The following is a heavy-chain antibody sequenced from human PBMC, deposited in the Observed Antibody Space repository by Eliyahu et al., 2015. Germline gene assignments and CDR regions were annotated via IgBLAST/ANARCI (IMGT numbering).Heavy chain of an antibody. CDR3: ARGSIVGGSNWYFDL. Sequence: EVQLVESGGGLVQPGGSLRLSCXASGFPFXSYDMHWVRQATGKGLEWVSAIGTAGGPYYPGSVKGRFTISRENAKNSLYLQMNSLRAGDTAVYYCARGSIVGGSNWYFDLWGRGTLVTVSS. D-gene: IGHD1-26*01. CDR2: IGTAGGP. CDR1: GFPFXSYD. V-gene: IGHV3-13*05. J-gene: IGHJ2*01.